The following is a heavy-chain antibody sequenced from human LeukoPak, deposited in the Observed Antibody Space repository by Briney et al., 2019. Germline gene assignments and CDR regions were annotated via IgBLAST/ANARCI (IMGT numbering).Heavy chain of an antibody. CDR3: ARGGPAAGRFDY. CDR2: IYSGGST. V-gene: IGHV3-66*01. CDR1: GFTVSSNY. J-gene: IGHJ4*02. Sequence: GGSLXXSCAASGFTVSSNYMSWVRQAPGKGLEWVSVIYSGGSTYYADSVKGRFTISRDNSKNTLYLKMNSLRAEDTAVYYCARGGPAAGRFDYWGQGTLVTVSS. D-gene: IGHD6-13*01.